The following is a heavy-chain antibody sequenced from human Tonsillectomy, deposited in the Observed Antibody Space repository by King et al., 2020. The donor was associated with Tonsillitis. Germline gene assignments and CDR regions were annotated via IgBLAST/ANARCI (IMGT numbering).Heavy chain of an antibody. CDR2: ISGSSSYI. V-gene: IGHV3-21*01. J-gene: IGHJ4*02. CDR1: GFTFSSYT. CDR3: AMSGDKDY. Sequence: VQLVESGGGLVKPGESLRLSCAASGFTFSSYTMNWVRQAPGKGLEWVSSISGSSSYIYYAESLKGRFTIPRDNAKNSLYRQMNSLRAEDTAVYFCAMSGDKDYWGQGTLVTVSS. D-gene: IGHD7-27*01.